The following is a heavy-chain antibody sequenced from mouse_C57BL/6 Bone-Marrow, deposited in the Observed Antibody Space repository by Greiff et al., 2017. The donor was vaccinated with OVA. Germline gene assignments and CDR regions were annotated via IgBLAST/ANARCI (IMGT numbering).Heavy chain of an antibody. CDR3: ANAYYSNGWYFDV. D-gene: IGHD2-5*01. CDR2: IWRGGST. J-gene: IGHJ1*03. V-gene: IGHV2-5*01. CDR1: GFSLTSYG. Sequence: VKLMESGPGLVQPSQSLSITCTVSGFSLTSYGVHWVRQSPGKGLEWLGVIWRGGSTDYNAAFMSRLSITKDNSKSQVFFKMNSLQADDTAIYYCANAYYSNGWYFDVWGTGTTVTVSS.